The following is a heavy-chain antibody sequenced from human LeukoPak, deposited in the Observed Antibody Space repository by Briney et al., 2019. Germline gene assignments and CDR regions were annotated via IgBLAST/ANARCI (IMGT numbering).Heavy chain of an antibody. CDR2: IYSSGST. Sequence: SETLSLTCTVSGGSISSSSYYWGWIRQPPGKGLEWIGGIYSSGSTYYNASLQSRVTISIETSKNQISLRLNSVTAADTAMYYCAKSGGYGLIDYWGQGTLVTVSS. J-gene: IGHJ4*02. D-gene: IGHD1-26*01. CDR3: AKSGGYGLIDY. V-gene: IGHV4-39*01. CDR1: GGSISSSSYY.